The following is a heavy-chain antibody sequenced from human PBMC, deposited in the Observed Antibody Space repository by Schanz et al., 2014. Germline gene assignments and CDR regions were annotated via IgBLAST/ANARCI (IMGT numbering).Heavy chain of an antibody. CDR3: ARDKGGYYPFDY. CDR1: GFTFSTYW. CDR2: IKQDESER. Sequence: DVQLVESGGGLVQPGGSLRLSCAASGFTFSTYWMSWVRQALGKGLEWVANIKQDESERSYVDSVKGRFTISRDNAKNSLYLQMNSLRAEDTAVYYCARDKGGYYPFDYWGQGTLVTVSS. V-gene: IGHV3-7*01. J-gene: IGHJ4*02. D-gene: IGHD3-3*01.